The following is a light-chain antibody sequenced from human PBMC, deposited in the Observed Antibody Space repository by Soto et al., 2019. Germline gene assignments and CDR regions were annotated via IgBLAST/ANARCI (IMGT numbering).Light chain of an antibody. Sequence: DIQMTQSPSTLSASVGDRVTITCRASQSIVNWLAWYQQKPGKAPKLLIHDASSLESGVPSRFSGSGSGTEFTLTISSLQPDDFATYYCQQYNGFFPTFCQGTKLEIK. CDR1: QSIVNW. J-gene: IGKJ2*01. V-gene: IGKV1-5*01. CDR2: DAS. CDR3: QQYNGFFPT.